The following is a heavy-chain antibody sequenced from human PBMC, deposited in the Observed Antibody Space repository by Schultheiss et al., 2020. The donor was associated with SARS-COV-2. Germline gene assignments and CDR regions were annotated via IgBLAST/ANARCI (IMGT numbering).Heavy chain of an antibody. CDR1: GFTFSSYW. CDR3: AKEIYGGLANYGDVDY. Sequence: GGSLRLSCAASGFTFSSYWMHWVRQAPGKGLEWVANIKQDGSEKYYVDSVKGRFTISRDNAKNSLYLQMNSLRAEDTAVYYCAKEIYGGLANYGDVDYWGQGTLVTVSS. D-gene: IGHD4-17*01. J-gene: IGHJ4*02. V-gene: IGHV3-7*01. CDR2: IKQDGSEK.